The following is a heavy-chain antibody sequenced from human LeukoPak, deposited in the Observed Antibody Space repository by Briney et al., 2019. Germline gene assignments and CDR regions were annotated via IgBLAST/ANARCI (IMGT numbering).Heavy chain of an antibody. CDR3: ARDWNEYYFDY. CDR2: ISYDGSNK. Sequence: GGSLRLSCAASGFTFSSYAMQWVRQAPGKGLEWGAVISYDGSNKYYADSVKGGFIISRDNSKNTLYLQMNSLRAEDTAVYYCARDWNEYYFDYWGQGTLVTVSS. D-gene: IGHD1-1*01. J-gene: IGHJ4*02. CDR1: GFTFSSYA. V-gene: IGHV3-30*04.